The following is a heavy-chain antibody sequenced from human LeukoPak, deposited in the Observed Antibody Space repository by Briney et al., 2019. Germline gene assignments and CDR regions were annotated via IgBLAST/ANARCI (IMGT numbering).Heavy chain of an antibody. Sequence: ASVKVSCKASGGTFSSYAISWVRQAPGQGLEWMGRINPNSGDTNYAQKFQDRVTMTRDTSISTAYMEPSRLRSDDTAVYYCARGWFGELKVDYWGQGTLVTVSS. D-gene: IGHD3-10*01. J-gene: IGHJ4*02. CDR2: INPNSGDT. V-gene: IGHV1-2*06. CDR3: ARGWFGELKVDY. CDR1: GGTFSSYA.